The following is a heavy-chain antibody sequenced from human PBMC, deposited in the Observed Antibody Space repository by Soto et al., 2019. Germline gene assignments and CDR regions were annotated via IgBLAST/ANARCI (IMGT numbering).Heavy chain of an antibody. CDR2: ISYDGSNK. CDR1: GFTFSSYG. D-gene: IGHD3-22*01. Sequence: LRLSCAASGFTFSSYGMHWVRQAPGKGLEWVAVISYDGSNKYYADSVKGRFTISRDNSKNTLYLQMNSLRAEDTAVYYCAKDYGSGYYYYYYYGMDVWGQGTTVNVSS. CDR3: AKDYGSGYYYYYYYGMDV. V-gene: IGHV3-30*18. J-gene: IGHJ6*02.